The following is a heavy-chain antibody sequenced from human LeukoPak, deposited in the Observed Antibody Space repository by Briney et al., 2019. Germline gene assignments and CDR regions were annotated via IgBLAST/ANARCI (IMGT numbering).Heavy chain of an antibody. J-gene: IGHJ4*02. D-gene: IGHD5-24*01. CDR3: APSRAWVGN. CDR2: ISGKGNGT. V-gene: IGHV3-23*01. CDR1: GFPFSTFA. Sequence: GGSLRLSCAASGFPFSTFAMNWVRHDSEKGLEWIAGISGKGNGTYYANSLKGRFTISRDNSKNTLYLQMNSLRVADTAVYFCAPSRAWVGNWGQGTLVTVSS.